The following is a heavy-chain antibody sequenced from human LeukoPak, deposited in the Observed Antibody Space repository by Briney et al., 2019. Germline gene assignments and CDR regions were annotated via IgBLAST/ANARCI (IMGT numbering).Heavy chain of an antibody. Sequence: GGSLRLSCAASGFTFSNFAMTWVRQAPGKGLEWVSVINDSGGGTSYADSVKGRFTISRDNSKNTLYLQMNSLRAEDTAVYYCAKEAGELLWFGELFRDAFDIWGQGTMVTVSS. CDR1: GFTFSNFA. CDR3: AKEAGELLWFGELFRDAFDI. D-gene: IGHD3-10*01. V-gene: IGHV3-23*01. CDR2: INDSGGGT. J-gene: IGHJ3*02.